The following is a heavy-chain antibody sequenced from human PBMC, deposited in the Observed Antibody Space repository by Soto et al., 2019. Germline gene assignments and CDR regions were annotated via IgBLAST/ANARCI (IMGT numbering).Heavy chain of an antibody. CDR2: INAGNGNT. D-gene: IGHD6-13*01. Sequence: AASVKVSCKASGYTFTSYALHWVRQAPGQRLEWMGWINAGNGNTKYSQKFQGRVTITRDTSASTAYVELSSLRSEDTAVYYCASGPIAGPCLCWFDHCGQRTLFTVSS. V-gene: IGHV1-3*01. CDR3: ASGPIAGPCLCWFDH. J-gene: IGHJ5*02. CDR1: GYTFTSYA.